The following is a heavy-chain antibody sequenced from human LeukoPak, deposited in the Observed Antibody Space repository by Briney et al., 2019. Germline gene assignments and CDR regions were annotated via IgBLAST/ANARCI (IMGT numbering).Heavy chain of an antibody. J-gene: IGHJ3*02. CDR1: GFTFSNYA. CDR2: ISGSAGTT. V-gene: IGHV3-23*01. CDR3: AKGVAAAGTHAFDI. D-gene: IGHD6-13*01. Sequence: GGSLRLSCAASGFTFSNYAMSWVRQAPGKGLEWVSAISGSAGTTYYADSVKGRFTISRDNSKNTLYLQMNSLRAEDTAVYYCAKGVAAAGTHAFDIWGQGAMVTVSS.